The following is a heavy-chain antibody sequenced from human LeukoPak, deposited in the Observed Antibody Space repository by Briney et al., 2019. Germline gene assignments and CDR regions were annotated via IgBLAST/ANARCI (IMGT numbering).Heavy chain of an antibody. CDR1: GGSITSYY. J-gene: IGHJ4*02. V-gene: IGHV4-59*08. CDR3: ARHKIESGYYTAFDF. Sequence: NPSETLSLTCTVSGGSITSYYWSWIRQPPGKGLEWIGYISYSGSTNYSPSLKSRVTISVDTSKNQFSLKLNSVTAADTVVYYCARHKIESGYYTAFDFWGPGSLVTVSS. CDR2: ISYSGST. D-gene: IGHD3-3*01.